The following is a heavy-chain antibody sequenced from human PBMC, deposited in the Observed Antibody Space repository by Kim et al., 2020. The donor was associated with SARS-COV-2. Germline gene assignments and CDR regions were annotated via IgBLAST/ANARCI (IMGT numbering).Heavy chain of an antibody. Sequence: ASVKVSCKASGYTFTSYTMHWVRQAPGQRLEWMGWINAGNGNTKYSQKFQGRVTITRDTSASTAYMELSSLRSEDTAVYYCARDQDSSWYLIDYWGQGTLVTVSS. J-gene: IGHJ4*02. V-gene: IGHV1-3*01. CDR2: INAGNGNT. CDR1: GYTFTSYT. D-gene: IGHD6-13*01. CDR3: ARDQDSSWYLIDY.